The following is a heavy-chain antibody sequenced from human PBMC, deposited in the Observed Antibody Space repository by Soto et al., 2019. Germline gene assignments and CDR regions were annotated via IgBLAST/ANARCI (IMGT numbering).Heavy chain of an antibody. CDR2: IDTSGST. Sequence: SETLSLTCTVSGGSISNYYCNWIRQPAGKGLEWIGRIDTSGSTNYNPSLKSRVTISVDRSKNQFSLKLSSVTAADTAVYYCARGSSGYYYDSSGSQHFDYWGQGTLVTVSS. D-gene: IGHD3-22*01. J-gene: IGHJ4*02. CDR1: GGSISNYY. V-gene: IGHV4-4*07. CDR3: ARGSSGYYYDSSGSQHFDY.